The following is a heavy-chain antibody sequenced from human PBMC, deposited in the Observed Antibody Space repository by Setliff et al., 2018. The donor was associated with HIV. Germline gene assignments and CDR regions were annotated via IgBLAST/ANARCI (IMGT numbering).Heavy chain of an antibody. CDR1: GASIASSNYY. D-gene: IGHD1-1*01. J-gene: IGHJ4*02. V-gene: IGHV4-39*01. CDR3: VREPDY. CDR2: LYDRGGTS. Sequence: SETLSLTCSVSGASIASSNYYWGWVRQPPGKGLEWIGNLYDRGGTSYHNPSLKSRVTTSVDTSKNQFSLRLSSVTAADTAVYYCVREPDYWGQGTLVTVSS.